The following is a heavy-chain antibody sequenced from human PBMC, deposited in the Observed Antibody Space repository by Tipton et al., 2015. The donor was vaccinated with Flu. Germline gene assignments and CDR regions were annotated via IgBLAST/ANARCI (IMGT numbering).Heavy chain of an antibody. Sequence: TLSLTCAVYGDSFSDSFWSWIRQPPGKGLEWIGEVSYSGTTKYNPPLKSRVTVSVDTSKNQFSLTLSSVTAADTAVYYCAGRKKTTVSQVSYFFDYWGQGALVTVS. CDR3: AGRKKTTVSQVSYFFDY. CDR1: GDSFSDSF. CDR2: VSYSGTT. D-gene: IGHD4-17*01. J-gene: IGHJ4*02. V-gene: IGHV4-34*01.